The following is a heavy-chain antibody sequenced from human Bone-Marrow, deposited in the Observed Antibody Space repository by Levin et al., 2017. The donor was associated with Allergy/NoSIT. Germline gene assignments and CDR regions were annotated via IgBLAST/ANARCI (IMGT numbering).Heavy chain of an antibody. J-gene: IGHJ4*02. CDR2: INPGAGTT. CDR3: ARGSPYIWGSYRLYYFDS. V-gene: IGHV1-46*01. CDR1: GYTFTNYY. Sequence: GESLKISCKASGYTFTNYYMHWVRQAPGHGLDWMGMINPGAGTTTYAQRFQGRITMTRDTSTKTVYMELSSLRSEDAAVYYCARGSPYIWGSYRLYYFDSWGQGTLVTVSS. D-gene: IGHD3-16*02.